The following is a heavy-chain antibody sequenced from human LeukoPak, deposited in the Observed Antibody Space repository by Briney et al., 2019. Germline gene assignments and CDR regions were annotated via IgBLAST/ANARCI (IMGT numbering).Heavy chain of an antibody. Sequence: ASVNVSCKASGYTFTSYDINWVRQATGQGLEWMGWMNPNSGNTGYAQRFQGRVTMTRNTSISTAYMELSSLRSEDTAVYYCARGAPDYYDSSGYSMYNWFDPWGQGTLVTVSS. CDR1: GYTFTSYD. CDR3: ARGAPDYYDSSGYSMYNWFDP. D-gene: IGHD3-22*01. CDR2: MNPNSGNT. V-gene: IGHV1-8*01. J-gene: IGHJ5*02.